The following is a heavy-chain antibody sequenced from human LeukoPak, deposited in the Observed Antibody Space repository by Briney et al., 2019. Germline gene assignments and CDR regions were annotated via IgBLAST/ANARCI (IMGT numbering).Heavy chain of an antibody. CDR3: ARVISGEPPTNNWFDP. V-gene: IGHV4-39*07. J-gene: IGHJ5*02. CDR2: IYYRGST. D-gene: IGHD7-27*01. Sequence: PSETLSLTCTVSGASISSGSYYWGWIRQPPGKGLEWIASIYYRGSTYDNPSLKSRVTISVDRSKNQFSLKLSSVTAADTAVYYCARVISGEPPTNNWFDPWGQGTLVTVSS. CDR1: GASISSGSYY.